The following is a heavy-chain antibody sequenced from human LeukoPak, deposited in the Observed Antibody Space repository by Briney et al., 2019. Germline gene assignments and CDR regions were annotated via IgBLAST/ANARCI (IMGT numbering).Heavy chain of an antibody. CDR2: ISYDGSNK. V-gene: IGHV3-30*04. Sequence: PGRSLRLSCAASGFTFSSYAMHWVRQAPGKGLEWVAVISYDGSNKYYADSVKGRFTISRDNAKNSLYLQMNSLRAEDTAVYYCATAEGRRGYDRNYWGQGTLVTVSS. CDR1: GFTFSSYA. D-gene: IGHD5-12*01. J-gene: IGHJ4*02. CDR3: ATAEGRRGYDRNY.